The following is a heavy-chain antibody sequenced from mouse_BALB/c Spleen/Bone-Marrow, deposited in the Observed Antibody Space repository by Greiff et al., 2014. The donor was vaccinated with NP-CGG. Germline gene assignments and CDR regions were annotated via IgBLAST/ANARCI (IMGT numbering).Heavy chain of an antibody. CDR3: TRDDGSFAY. Sequence: QVQLKDSGAELVRPGASVKLSCKASGYTFTSYWINWVKQRPGQGLEWIGNIYPSDSYTNYNQKFKDKATLTVDKSSSTAYMQLSSPTSEDSAVYYCTRDDGSFAYWAKGLWSLSLQ. J-gene: IGHJ3*01. V-gene: IGHV1-69*02. CDR2: IYPSDSYT. D-gene: IGHD2-3*01. CDR1: GYTFTSYW.